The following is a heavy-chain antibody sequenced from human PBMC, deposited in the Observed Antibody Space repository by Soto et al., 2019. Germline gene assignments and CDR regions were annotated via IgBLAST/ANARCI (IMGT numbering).Heavy chain of an antibody. CDR1: GGSISSGDYY. J-gene: IGHJ4*02. Sequence: QVQLQESGPGLVKPSQTLSLTCTVSGGSISSGDYYWSWIRQPPGKGLEWIGYIYYSGSTYYNPSLKSRVTISVDTSKNQFSLKLSSVTAADTAVYYCARAGIAWFGEGYYFDYWGQGTLVTVSS. D-gene: IGHD3-10*01. V-gene: IGHV4-30-4*01. CDR2: IYYSGST. CDR3: ARAGIAWFGEGYYFDY.